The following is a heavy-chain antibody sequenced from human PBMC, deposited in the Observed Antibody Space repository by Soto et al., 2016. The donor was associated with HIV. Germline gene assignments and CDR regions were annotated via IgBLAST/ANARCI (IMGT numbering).Heavy chain of an antibody. CDR2: ISSNGGST. V-gene: IGHV3-64*01. Sequence: EVQLVESGGGLVQPGGSLRLSCAASGFTFSSYAMHWVRQAPGKGLEYVSAISSNGGSTYYANSVKGRFTISRDNSKNTVYLQMGNLRAEDTAVYYCARDVLSITMIRGRGDAFDIVGPRDNGHRXF. CDR1: GFTFSSYA. D-gene: IGHD3-10*01. J-gene: IGHJ3*02. CDR3: ARDVLSITMIRGRGDAFDI.